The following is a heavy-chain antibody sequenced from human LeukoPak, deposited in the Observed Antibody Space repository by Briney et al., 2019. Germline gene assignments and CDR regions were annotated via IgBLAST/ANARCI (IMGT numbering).Heavy chain of an antibody. Sequence: GGSLRLSCAASGLTFSTYGMSWVRQAPGKGLEWVSVISGSGGSTYYADSVKGRFTISRDSSKNTLYLQMNSLRAEDTAIYYCAKDRGTSLCDAFDIWGQGTMVTVSS. D-gene: IGHD6-25*01. CDR1: GLTFSTYG. CDR3: AKDRGTSLCDAFDI. J-gene: IGHJ3*02. V-gene: IGHV3-23*01. CDR2: ISGSGGST.